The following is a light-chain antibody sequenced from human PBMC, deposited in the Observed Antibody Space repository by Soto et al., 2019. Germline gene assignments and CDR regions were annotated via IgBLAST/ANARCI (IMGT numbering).Light chain of an antibody. CDR3: QQYDSSPWT. CDR1: QSVSSSF. CDR2: GAS. Sequence: EIVLTQSPGTLSLSPGERATLSCRASQSVSSSFLAWYQQKPGQAPRPLIYGASSRATGIPDRFSGSGSGTDFTLTISRLEPEDFAVHYCQQYDSSPWTFGQGTKVEIK. V-gene: IGKV3-20*01. J-gene: IGKJ1*01.